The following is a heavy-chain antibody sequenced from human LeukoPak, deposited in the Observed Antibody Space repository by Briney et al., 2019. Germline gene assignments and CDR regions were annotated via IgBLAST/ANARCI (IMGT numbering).Heavy chain of an antibody. D-gene: IGHD3-22*01. V-gene: IGHV1-46*01. Sequence: ASVKVSCKASGYTFTSYYMHWVRQAPGQGLEWMGIINPSGGSTSYAQKFQGRVTMTRDTSTSTVYMELSSLRSEDTAVYYCARAPGYYDSSGLAPFSYWGQGTLVTVSS. CDR1: GYTFTSYY. CDR2: INPSGGST. CDR3: ARAPGYYDSSGLAPFSY. J-gene: IGHJ4*02.